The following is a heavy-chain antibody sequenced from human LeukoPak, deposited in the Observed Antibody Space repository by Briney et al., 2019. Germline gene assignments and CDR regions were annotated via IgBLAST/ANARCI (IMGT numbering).Heavy chain of an antibody. CDR3: ARQTTYYHYYMDV. D-gene: IGHD1-7*01. V-gene: IGHV4-34*01. CDR2: INHSGST. Sequence: NPSETLSLTCAVYGGSFSGYYWSWIRQPPGKGLEWIGEINHSGSTNYNPSLKSRVTISVDTSKNQFSLKLSSVTAADTAVYYCARQTTYYHYYMDVWGKGTTVTVSS. J-gene: IGHJ6*03. CDR1: GGSFSGYY.